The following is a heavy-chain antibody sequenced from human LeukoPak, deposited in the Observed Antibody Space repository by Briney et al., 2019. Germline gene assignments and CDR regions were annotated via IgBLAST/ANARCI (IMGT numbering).Heavy chain of an antibody. CDR2: INAGNGNT. D-gene: IGHD4-11*01. CDR3: ATTRYYFDY. V-gene: IGHV1-3*01. J-gene: IGHJ4*02. CDR1: GYTFTSYA. Sequence: ASVKVSCKASGYTFTSYAMHWVRQAPGQRLEWMGWINAGNGNTKYSQKLQGRVTMTTDTSTSTAYMELRSLRSDDTAVYYCATTRYYFDYWGQGTLVTVSS.